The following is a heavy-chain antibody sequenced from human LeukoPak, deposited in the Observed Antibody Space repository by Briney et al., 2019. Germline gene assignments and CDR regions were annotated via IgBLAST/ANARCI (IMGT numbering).Heavy chain of an antibody. CDR3: ARASGVSSYLLPI. Sequence: AETLSLTCTVSGGSVSSGRYYWSWIRQPPGKGLEWIGYVYYSGSTSYNPSYSSGSTNYNPSLKSRVTISIDTSKNQFSLRLNSVTAADTAVYYCARASGVSSYLLPIWGQGTLVTVSS. CDR1: GGSVSSGRYY. J-gene: IGHJ1*01. CDR2: VYYSGSTSYNPSYSSGST. V-gene: IGHV4-61*01. D-gene: IGHD2-8*01.